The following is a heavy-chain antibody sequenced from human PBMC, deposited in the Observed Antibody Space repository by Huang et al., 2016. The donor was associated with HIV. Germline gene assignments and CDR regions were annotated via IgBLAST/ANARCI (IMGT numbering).Heavy chain of an antibody. CDR3: ARAARGDGYQGAFDV. D-gene: IGHD2-2*01. J-gene: IGHJ3*01. Sequence: QGQLVQSGAEMKKPGASVKLSCKASGYIFSSYAIHWLRRAPGQSLQWLGWINPGNTQIPFSQHFKGRVTISRDTSTNTVSQELSNVSPRDTAVYYCARAARGDGYQGAFDVWGQGTAVTVSS. CDR2: INPGNTQI. CDR1: GYIFSSYA. V-gene: IGHV1-3*01.